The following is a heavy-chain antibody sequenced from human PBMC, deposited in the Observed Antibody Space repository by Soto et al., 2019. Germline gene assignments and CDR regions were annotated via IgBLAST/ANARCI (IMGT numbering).Heavy chain of an antibody. CDR2: IYPGDSDT. D-gene: IGHD3-3*01. J-gene: IGHJ4*02. CDR3: ARSPPPIGVVISYYFDY. CDR1: GYSFTSYW. Sequence: PGESLKISCQTSGYSFTSYWIGWVRQMPGKGLEWMGIIYPGDSDTRYSPSFQGQVTISADKSISTAYLQWSSLKASDTAMYYCARSPPPIGVVISYYFDYWGQGTLVTVSS. V-gene: IGHV5-51*01.